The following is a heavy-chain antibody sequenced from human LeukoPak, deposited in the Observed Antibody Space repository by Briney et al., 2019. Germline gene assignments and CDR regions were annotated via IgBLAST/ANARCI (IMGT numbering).Heavy chain of an antibody. CDR1: GFTFRSHA. Sequence: PGRSLRLSCAASGFTFRSHAMSWVRQAPGKGLEWLSGIGGDIPRTYYADSVKGRFTISRDNSKNTVFLQMNSLRGEDTAVYYCAKDKGDYYGSGTYGYYYYGLDVWGQGTTVTVSS. V-gene: IGHV3-23*01. J-gene: IGHJ6*02. D-gene: IGHD3-10*01. CDR2: IGGDIPRT. CDR3: AKDKGDYYGSGTYGYYYYGLDV.